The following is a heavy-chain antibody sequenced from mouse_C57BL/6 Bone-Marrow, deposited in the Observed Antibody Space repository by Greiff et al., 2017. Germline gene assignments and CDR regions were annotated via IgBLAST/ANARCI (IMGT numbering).Heavy chain of an antibody. J-gene: IGHJ3*01. D-gene: IGHD2-3*01. CDR3: ARSRIYDGYYAWFAY. CDR2: IHPNSGST. V-gene: IGHV1-64*01. CDR1: GYTFTSYW. Sequence: QVQLQQPGAELVKPGASVKLSCKASGYTFTSYWMHWVKQRPGQGLEWIGMIHPNSGSTNYNEKFKSKATLTVDKSSSTAYMQLSSLTSEDYAVYYCARSRIYDGYYAWFAYWGQGTLVTVSA.